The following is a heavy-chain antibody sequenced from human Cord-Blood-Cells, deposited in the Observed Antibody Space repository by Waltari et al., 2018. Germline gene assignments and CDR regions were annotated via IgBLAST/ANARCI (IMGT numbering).Heavy chain of an antibody. CDR2: IIPSLGIA. CDR3: ARERGYSYGLDAFDI. V-gene: IGHV1-69*09. Sequence: QVQLVQSGAEVKKPGSSVKVSCKAHGGTFSSYAISWVRQAPGQGLEWMGRIIPSLGIANYAQKFQGRVTITADKSTSTAYMELSSLRSEDTAVYYCARERGYSYGLDAFDIWGQGTMVTVSS. CDR1: GGTFSSYA. J-gene: IGHJ3*02. D-gene: IGHD5-18*01.